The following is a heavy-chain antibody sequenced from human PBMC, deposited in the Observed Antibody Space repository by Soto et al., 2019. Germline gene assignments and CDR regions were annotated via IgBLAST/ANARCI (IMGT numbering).Heavy chain of an antibody. D-gene: IGHD6-19*01. V-gene: IGHV3-74*01. CDR1: EFTLSNYW. CDR3: ARSPSSGWYYFDY. Sequence: GGSLRLSCAASEFTLSNYWMYWVRQAPGKGLVWVSRINSDGSSTSYADSVKGRFTFSRDNAKNTLYLQMNSLRAEDTAVYYCARSPSSGWYYFDYWGLGTLVTVSS. CDR2: INSDGSST. J-gene: IGHJ4*02.